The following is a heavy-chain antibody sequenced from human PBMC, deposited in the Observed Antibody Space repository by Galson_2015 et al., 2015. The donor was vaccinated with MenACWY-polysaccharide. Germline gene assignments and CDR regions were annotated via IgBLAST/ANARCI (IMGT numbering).Heavy chain of an antibody. D-gene: IGHD5-24*01. V-gene: IGHV3-48*03. CDR1: GFTFSSYE. J-gene: IGHJ4*02. CDR2: ISSSGSTI. Sequence: SLRLSCAASGFTFSSYEMNWVRQAPGKGLEWVSYISSSGSTIYYADSVKGRFTISRDNAKNSLYLQMNSLRAEDTAVYYCARIRDGYNYYFDYWGQGTLVTVSS. CDR3: ARIRDGYNYYFDY.